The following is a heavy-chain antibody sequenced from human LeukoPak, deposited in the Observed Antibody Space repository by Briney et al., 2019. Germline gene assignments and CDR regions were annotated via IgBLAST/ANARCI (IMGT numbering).Heavy chain of an antibody. J-gene: IGHJ4*02. Sequence: GGPLRLSCVGSGFIFSVDAVSWVRQAPGRGLEWVSGISDGGSRTYYADSVKGRFTISRDDSKNTLYLQMNSLRAEDTAVYYCAKVQLGIGVDYWGPGTLVTVSS. D-gene: IGHD7-27*01. CDR2: ISDGGSRT. V-gene: IGHV3-23*01. CDR1: GFIFSVDA. CDR3: AKVQLGIGVDY.